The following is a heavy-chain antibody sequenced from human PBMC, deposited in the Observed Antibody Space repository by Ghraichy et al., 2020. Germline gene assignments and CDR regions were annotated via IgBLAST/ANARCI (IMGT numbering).Heavy chain of an antibody. CDR1: GFTFNTYY. V-gene: IGHV3-7*04. J-gene: IGHJ4*02. D-gene: IGHD5-18*01. CDR2: IKQDGSEK. Sequence: ETLSLTCAASGFTFNTYYMTWVRQAPGKGLEWVANIKQDGSEKYYVDSVKGRFTISRDNAKNSVYLQMNSLRAEDTAVYYCGRGGYIYGSNPIDYWGQGSQVSVSS. CDR3: GRGGYIYGSNPIDY.